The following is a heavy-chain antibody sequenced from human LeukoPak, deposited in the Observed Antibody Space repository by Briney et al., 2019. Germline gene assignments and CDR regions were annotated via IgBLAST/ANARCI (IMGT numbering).Heavy chain of an antibody. D-gene: IGHD3-10*01. J-gene: IGHJ3*02. CDR3: ARGVKGLLGAFDI. Sequence: PSETLSLTCTVSGGSISSGVYYWSWIRQHPGKGLEWIGYIYYSGSTYSNPSLKSRLTMSVDISKNQFSLKLSSVTAADTAVYYCARGVKGLLGAFDIWGQGTMVSVSS. CDR1: GGSISSGVYY. V-gene: IGHV4-31*03. CDR2: IYYSGST.